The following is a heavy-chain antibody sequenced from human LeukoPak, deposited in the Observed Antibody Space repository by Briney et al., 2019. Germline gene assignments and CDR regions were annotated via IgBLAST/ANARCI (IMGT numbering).Heavy chain of an antibody. CDR3: ARDLEQYSSSWNYFDY. CDR1: GFTVSSYS. D-gene: IGHD6-13*01. Sequence: GGSLRLSCAASGFTVSSYSMNWVRQAPGKGLEWVSSISSSSSYIYYADSVKCRFTISRDNAKNSLYLQMNSLIAEDTAVFYCARDLEQYSSSWNYFDYWGQGTLVTVSS. J-gene: IGHJ4*02. CDR2: ISSSSSYI. V-gene: IGHV3-21*01.